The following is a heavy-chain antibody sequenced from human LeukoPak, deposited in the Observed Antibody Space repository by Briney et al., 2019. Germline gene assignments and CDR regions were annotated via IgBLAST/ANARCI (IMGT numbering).Heavy chain of an antibody. D-gene: IGHD3-3*01. CDR3: ASGLRFLELFDP. J-gene: IGHJ5*02. V-gene: IGHV3-66*01. Sequence: GGSLRLSCAASGFTVSSNYMSWVRQAPGKGLEWVSVIYSGGSTYYADSVKGRFTISRDNSKNTLYLQISSLSAEDTAVYYCASGLRFLELFDPWGQGTLVTVSS. CDR1: GFTVSSNY. CDR2: IYSGGST.